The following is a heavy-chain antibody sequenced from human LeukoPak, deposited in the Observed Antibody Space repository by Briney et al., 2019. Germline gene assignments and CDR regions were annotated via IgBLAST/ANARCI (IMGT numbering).Heavy chain of an antibody. J-gene: IGHJ3*02. CDR2: IHHSGNT. Sequence: SETLSLTCTVSGGSISSSYWSWIRQSPGKGLEWIGYIHHSGNTNSSPPLKSRVTISIDTPKNQFSLKLNSVTAADTAMYYCVRWQYCGGNCFFSAFDIWGQGTMVTVSS. V-gene: IGHV4-59*01. CDR1: GGSISSSY. D-gene: IGHD2-21*01. CDR3: VRWQYCGGNCFFSAFDI.